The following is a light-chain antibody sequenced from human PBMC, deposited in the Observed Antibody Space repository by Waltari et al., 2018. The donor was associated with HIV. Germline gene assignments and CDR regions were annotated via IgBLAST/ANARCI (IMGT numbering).Light chain of an antibody. Sequence: QSVLPQPPSASRTPGQRVTMSCSGSSSNIGSHAVSWYQQLPGTAPKLLIYSNNQRPSGVPDRFSGSKSGTSASLAISGLQSEDEADYYCAAWDDSLNGRMFGGGTKLTVL. CDR3: AAWDDSLNGRM. V-gene: IGLV1-44*01. CDR1: SSNIGSHA. CDR2: SNN. J-gene: IGLJ3*02.